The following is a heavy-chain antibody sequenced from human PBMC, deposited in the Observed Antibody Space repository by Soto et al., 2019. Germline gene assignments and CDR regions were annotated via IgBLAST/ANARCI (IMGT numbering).Heavy chain of an antibody. D-gene: IGHD4-4*01. CDR3: AAGPDNSTLDY. Sequence: QVQLPESGPGLVKPSQTLSLTCTVSGGSVSNGDYYCTWIRQPPGKGLEWIGYIYDSGTTYYNPSLKSRVNISLDRSKNQFSLNLNSVTAADTAVYYCAAGPDNSTLDYWGQGSLVIVSS. CDR2: IYDSGTT. CDR1: GGSVSNGDYY. V-gene: IGHV4-30-4*01. J-gene: IGHJ4*02.